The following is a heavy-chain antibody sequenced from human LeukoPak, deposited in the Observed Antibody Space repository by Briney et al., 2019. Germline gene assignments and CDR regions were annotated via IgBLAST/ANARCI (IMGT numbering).Heavy chain of an antibody. Sequence: SETLSLTCTVSGGSISSGGYYWSWIRQPPGKGLEWIGRIYTSGGTNYNPSLKSRVTMSVDTSKNQFSLKLSSVTAADTAVYYCARDRGYDFWSGYSFDYWGEGTLVTVSS. CDR2: IYTSGGT. D-gene: IGHD3-3*01. CDR1: GGSISSGGYY. J-gene: IGHJ4*02. CDR3: ARDRGYDFWSGYSFDY. V-gene: IGHV4-61*02.